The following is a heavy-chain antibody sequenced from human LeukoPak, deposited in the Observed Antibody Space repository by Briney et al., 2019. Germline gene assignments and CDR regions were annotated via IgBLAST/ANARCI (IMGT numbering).Heavy chain of an antibody. V-gene: IGHV3-21*01. J-gene: IGHJ4*02. CDR2: ISSSSSYI. D-gene: IGHD3-22*01. Sequence: GGSLRLSCAASGLTFSSYSMNWVRQAPGKGLEWVSPISSSSSYIYYADSVKGRFTISRDNAKNSLYLQMNSLRAEDTAVYYCATDYYDSSGPRSTGSQKEDYWGQGTLVTVSS. CDR1: GLTFSSYS. CDR3: ATDYYDSSGPRSTGSQKEDY.